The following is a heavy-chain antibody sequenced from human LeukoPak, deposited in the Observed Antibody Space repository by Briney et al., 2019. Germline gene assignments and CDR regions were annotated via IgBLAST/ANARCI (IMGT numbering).Heavy chain of an antibody. D-gene: IGHD3-10*01. Sequence: GGSLRLSCAASGFTVSDNYMSWVRQAPGKGLEWVSVIYSGGSTNYADSVKGRFTISRDNSKNTLYLQMNSLRADDTAVYYCASLYGSGPNWFDPWGQGTLVTVSS. CDR2: IYSGGST. V-gene: IGHV3-66*01. CDR3: ASLYGSGPNWFDP. CDR1: GFTVSDNY. J-gene: IGHJ5*02.